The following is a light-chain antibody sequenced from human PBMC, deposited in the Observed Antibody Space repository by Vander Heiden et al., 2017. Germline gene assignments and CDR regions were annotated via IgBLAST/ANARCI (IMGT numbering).Light chain of an antibody. J-gene: IGLJ3*02. CDR1: TIGIKS. V-gene: IGLV3-21*02. CDR3: QVWDTSSDPWV. CDR2: DNS. Sequence: SYVLTQPPSVSEAPGQTARISCGGNTIGIKSVHWYQLKPGQAPVLVVYDNSDRPSGIPERFSGSNSENTATLTISRVEAGDEADYYCQVWDTSSDPWVFGGGTKLTVL.